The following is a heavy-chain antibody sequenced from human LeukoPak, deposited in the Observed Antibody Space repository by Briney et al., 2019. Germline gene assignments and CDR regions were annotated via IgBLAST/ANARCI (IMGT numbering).Heavy chain of an antibody. Sequence: GGSLRLSCAASGFAFSSYAMSWVRQAPGKGLEWVSAISGSGGSTYYADSVKGRFTISRDNSQNTLYLQMNSLRAEDTAVYYCANPGIAVAENWGQGTLVTVSS. CDR1: GFAFSSYA. J-gene: IGHJ4*02. V-gene: IGHV3-23*01. CDR2: ISGSGGST. D-gene: IGHD6-19*01. CDR3: ANPGIAVAEN.